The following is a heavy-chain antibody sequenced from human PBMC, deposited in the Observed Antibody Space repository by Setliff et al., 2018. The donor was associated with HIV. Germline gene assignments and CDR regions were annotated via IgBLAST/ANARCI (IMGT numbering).Heavy chain of an antibody. D-gene: IGHD3-10*01. Sequence: GGSLRLSCAASGFTFSSYSMNWVRQAPGKGLEWVANIGQDGSEKNYVDSVKGRFTISRDNAKNSMDLQMNSLRAEDTAIYYCARKLRPGHGVDVWGQGTTVTVS. J-gene: IGHJ6*02. CDR1: GFTFSSYS. CDR2: IGQDGSEK. CDR3: ARKLRPGHGVDV. V-gene: IGHV3-7*01.